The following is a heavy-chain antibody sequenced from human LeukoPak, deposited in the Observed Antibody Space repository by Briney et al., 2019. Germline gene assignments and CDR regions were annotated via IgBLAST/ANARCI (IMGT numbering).Heavy chain of an antibody. CDR1: GFTFSSYA. J-gene: IGHJ4*02. V-gene: IGHV3-30-3*01. CDR3: AKDAAGPEY. Sequence: GGSLRLSCAASGFTFSSYAIHWVRQGPGKGLEWVAVISFDGNNKYYADSVKGRFTISRDNSKNTLYLQMNSLRAEDTAVYYCAKDAAGPEYWGQGTLVTVSS. D-gene: IGHD6-13*01. CDR2: ISFDGNNK.